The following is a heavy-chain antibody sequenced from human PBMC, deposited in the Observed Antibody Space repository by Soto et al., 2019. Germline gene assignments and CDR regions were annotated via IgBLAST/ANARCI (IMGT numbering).Heavy chain of an antibody. V-gene: IGHV4-34*01. Sequence: SETLSLSCAAYGGSFSNYYWSWIRQPPGKGLEWIGEINHSGSTNYNPSLKSRVTISVDTSKNQFSLKLSSVTAADTAVYYCARVSSSSDFDYWGQGTLVTVSS. D-gene: IGHD6-6*01. J-gene: IGHJ4*02. CDR1: GGSFSNYY. CDR3: ARVSSSSDFDY. CDR2: INHSGST.